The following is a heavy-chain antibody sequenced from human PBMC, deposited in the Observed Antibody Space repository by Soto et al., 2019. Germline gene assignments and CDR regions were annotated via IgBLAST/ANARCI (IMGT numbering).Heavy chain of an antibody. CDR3: ARTITGYFWAGAY. CDR2: IGGSGANT. Sequence: GALRLSCAASGFTFNMYAMSWVRQAPGKGLEWVSGIGGSGANTYYADFVKGRFTISRDNSKNTLYLQMDSLRAEDTAIYYCARTITGYFWAGAYWGQGTLVTVSS. D-gene: IGHD1-1*01. J-gene: IGHJ4*02. CDR1: GFTFNMYA. V-gene: IGHV3-23*01.